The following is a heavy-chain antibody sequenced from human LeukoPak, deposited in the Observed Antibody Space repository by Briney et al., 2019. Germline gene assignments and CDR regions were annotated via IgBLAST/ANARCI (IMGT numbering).Heavy chain of an antibody. V-gene: IGHV3-11*04. J-gene: IGHJ3*02. D-gene: IGHD2-2*01. Sequence: PGGSLRLSCAASGFTFSDYYMSWIRQAPGKRLEWVSYISSSGSAIYYADSVKGRFTISRDNAKNSLYLQMNSLRAEDTAVYYCARGTSCYVPGCFSAFDIWGQGTMVTVSS. CDR3: ARGTSCYVPGCFSAFDI. CDR1: GFTFSDYY. CDR2: ISSSGSAI.